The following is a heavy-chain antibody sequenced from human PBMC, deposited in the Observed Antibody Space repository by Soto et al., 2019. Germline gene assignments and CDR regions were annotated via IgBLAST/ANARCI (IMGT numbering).Heavy chain of an antibody. D-gene: IGHD4-17*01. CDR3: TTDLSVDDYGDDRGEYYYYYYGMDV. CDR2: FNSDATST. J-gene: IGHJ6*02. Sequence: PGRSLRLSCAASGFTFSSYWMHLERQAPGKGLGCVSRFNSDATSTSYADSVKGRFTISGXNAKNTLYLQMNSLRAEDTAVYYCTTDLSVDDYGDDRGEYYYYYYGMDVWGQGTTVTVSS. CDR1: GFTFSSYW. V-gene: IGHV3-74*01.